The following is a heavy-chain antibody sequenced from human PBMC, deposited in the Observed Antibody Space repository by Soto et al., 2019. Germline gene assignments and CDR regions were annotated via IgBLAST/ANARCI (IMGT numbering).Heavy chain of an antibody. CDR3: ARDRGRISTLVFFDY. D-gene: IGHD3-16*01. J-gene: IGHJ4*02. V-gene: IGHV3-48*01. CDR2: ISSSSSTI. CDR1: GFIFGSYG. Sequence: EVQLVESGGGLVQPGGSLRLSCAAAGFIFGSYGMNSVRQAPGKGLEWVLYISSSSSTIYSAVSVKGRFTSSRDNAKNSLYLQMNSLRAEDTAVYYCARDRGRISTLVFFDYWSQGSMVSVSS.